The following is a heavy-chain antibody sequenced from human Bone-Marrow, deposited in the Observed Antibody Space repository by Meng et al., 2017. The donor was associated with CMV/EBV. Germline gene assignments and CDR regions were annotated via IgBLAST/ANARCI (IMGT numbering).Heavy chain of an antibody. CDR1: GFTFSSYG. V-gene: IGHV3-30*02. CDR3: AKVSRIVVVPAATPYYGMDV. J-gene: IGHJ6*02. D-gene: IGHD2-2*02. Sequence: GESLKISCAASGFTFSSYGMPWVRQAPGKGLEWVAFIRYDGSNKYYADSVKGRFTISRDNSKNTLYLQMNSLRAEDTAVYYCAKVSRIVVVPAATPYYGMDVWGQGTTVTVSS. CDR2: IRYDGSNK.